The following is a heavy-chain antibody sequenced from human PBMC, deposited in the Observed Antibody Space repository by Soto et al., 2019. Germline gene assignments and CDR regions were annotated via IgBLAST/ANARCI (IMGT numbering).Heavy chain of an antibody. J-gene: IGHJ4*02. D-gene: IGHD1-1*01. Sequence: SETLSLTCSVSGGSMRDYYWSWIRQSPGKGPEWMGYIYYSGNTNYNPSLKSRVTISVDMPKSLFSLKLNSVTAADTAVYYCARQLRLWQPLDYWGRGTLVTVSS. CDR3: ARQLRLWQPLDY. V-gene: IGHV4-59*01. CDR2: IYYSGNT. CDR1: GGSMRDYY.